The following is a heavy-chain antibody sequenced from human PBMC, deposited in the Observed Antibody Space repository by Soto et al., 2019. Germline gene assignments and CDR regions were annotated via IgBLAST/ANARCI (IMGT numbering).Heavy chain of an antibody. D-gene: IGHD6-13*01. V-gene: IGHV5-51*01. J-gene: IGHJ5*02. Sequence: GESLKISCKGSGYSFTSYWIGWVRQMPGKGLEWMGIIYPGDSDTRYSPSFQGQVTISADKSISTAYLQWSSLKASDTAMYYCASSPASIAAAGTESSWFDPWGQGTLVTVSS. CDR1: GYSFTSYW. CDR2: IYPGDSDT. CDR3: ASSPASIAAAGTESSWFDP.